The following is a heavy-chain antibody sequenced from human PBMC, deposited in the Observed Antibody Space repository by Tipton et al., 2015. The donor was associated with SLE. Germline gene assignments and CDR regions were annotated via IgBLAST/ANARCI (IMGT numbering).Heavy chain of an antibody. J-gene: IGHJ4*02. CDR3: ARRHYSGPFDS. CDR1: GGSISSTNYY. Sequence: TLSLTCTVSGGSISSTNYYWGWIRQPPGKGLGWIGSIFYTGSTYYNPSLKSRVSFSIDTSKHQFSLKLNSVTAADTAVYYCARRHYSGPFDSWGQGTLVTVSS. V-gene: IGHV4-39*07. CDR2: IFYTGST. D-gene: IGHD5-12*01.